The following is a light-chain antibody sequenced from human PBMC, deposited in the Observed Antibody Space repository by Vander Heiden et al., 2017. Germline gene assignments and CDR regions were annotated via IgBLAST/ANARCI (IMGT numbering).Light chain of an antibody. Sequence: DIQMTQSPSSLSASVGDRVTITCRASQSISTYLNWYQQKPVKAPKVLIYGASGLQSGVPSRFSGSGSGTDFALTISSLQPEDFATYYCQQSYNTLWTFGQGTKVEIK. CDR1: QSISTY. J-gene: IGKJ1*01. V-gene: IGKV1-39*01. CDR2: GAS. CDR3: QQSYNTLWT.